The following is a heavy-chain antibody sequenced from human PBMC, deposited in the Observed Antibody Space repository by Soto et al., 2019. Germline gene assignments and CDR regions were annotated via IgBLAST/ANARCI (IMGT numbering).Heavy chain of an antibody. CDR1: GFTFSSYW. V-gene: IGHV3-74*01. CDR3: ARGGGISKPFDY. Sequence: EVQLVESGGGLVQPGGSLRLSCAASGFTFSSYWMHWVRQAPGKGLVWVSRINSDGSSTSYADSVKGRFTISRDNAKNKLYRQMNSLRAEDTGGYYCARGGGISKPFDYWGQGTLVTVSS. CDR2: INSDGSST. J-gene: IGHJ4*02. D-gene: IGHD3-16*02.